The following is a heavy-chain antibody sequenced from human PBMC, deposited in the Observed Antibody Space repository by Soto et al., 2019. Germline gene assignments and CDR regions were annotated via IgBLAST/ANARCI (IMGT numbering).Heavy chain of an antibody. CDR3: ARGTRSGSYYYYGLDV. D-gene: IGHD1-26*01. V-gene: IGHV1-69*06. CDR1: GGTFSSYA. CDR2: IIPIFGTT. J-gene: IGHJ6*02. Sequence: QVQLVQSGADVKKPGSSVKVSCKASGGTFSSYAISWVRQAPGQGLEWMGGIIPIFGTTNYARRFQGRVTITAYKSTSTAYMELRSLRSEDTAVYYCARGTRSGSYYYYGLDVWGQGTTVTVSS.